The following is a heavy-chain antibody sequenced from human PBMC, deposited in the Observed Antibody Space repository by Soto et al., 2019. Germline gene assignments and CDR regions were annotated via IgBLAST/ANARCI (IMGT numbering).Heavy chain of an antibody. CDR2: IIPVSGTA. CDR1: GGTFSSYT. CDR3: ATSLEVRGYGYGPSIFDF. D-gene: IGHD5-18*01. J-gene: IGHJ4*02. V-gene: IGHV1-69*12. Sequence: QVQLVQSGAEVKKPGSSVKVSCQTSGGTFSSYTISWVRQAPGQGLEWMGGIIPVSGTANYAQKFQGRVTIIADESTRTVYMELSSLRSEDTAMYYCATSLEVRGYGYGPSIFDFWGQGSLVTVSS.